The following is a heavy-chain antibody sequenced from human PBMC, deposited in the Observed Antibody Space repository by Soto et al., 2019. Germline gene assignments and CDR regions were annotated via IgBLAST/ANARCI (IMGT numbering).Heavy chain of an antibody. CDR1: GFTFSSYG. CDR3: AREWRSWPYYGMDV. V-gene: IGHV3-33*01. CDR2: IWYDGSNK. J-gene: IGHJ6*02. D-gene: IGHD6-13*01. Sequence: GGSLRLSCAASGFTFSSYGMHWVRQAPGKGLEWVAVIWYDGSNKYYADSVKGRFTISRDNSKNTLYLQMNSLRAEDTAVYYCAREWRSWPYYGMDVWGQGTTVTVSS.